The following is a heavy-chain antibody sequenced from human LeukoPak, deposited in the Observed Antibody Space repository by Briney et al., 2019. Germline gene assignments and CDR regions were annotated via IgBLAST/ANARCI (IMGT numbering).Heavy chain of an antibody. V-gene: IGHV3-74*01. Sequence: GGSLSLSCVASGFTFSSYWMHWVRQAPGKGLVWVSRINSDVSSINYVDSVKGRLTISRDNAKNTLYLQMNNLRAEDTAVYYCSRGRGSYFDYWGQGTLVTVSS. D-gene: IGHD1-26*01. CDR1: GFTFSSYW. J-gene: IGHJ4*02. CDR3: SRGRGSYFDY. CDR2: INSDVSSI.